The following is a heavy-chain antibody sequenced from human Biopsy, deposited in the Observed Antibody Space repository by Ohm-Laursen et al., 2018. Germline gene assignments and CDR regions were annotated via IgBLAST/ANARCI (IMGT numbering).Heavy chain of an antibody. CDR3: ARGSNDFGGLYFPR. Sequence: PPGTLSFTCTVSGGSFTGHYWSWIRQPPGKGLEWIGHISYTGYTSYNASLKSRVTISVDTSRNHFSLRLSSLTAADTAVYYCARGSNDFGGLYFPRWGQGTLLTVSS. D-gene: IGHD4-23*01. V-gene: IGHV4-59*11. CDR2: ISYTGYT. CDR1: GGSFTGHY. J-gene: IGHJ4*02.